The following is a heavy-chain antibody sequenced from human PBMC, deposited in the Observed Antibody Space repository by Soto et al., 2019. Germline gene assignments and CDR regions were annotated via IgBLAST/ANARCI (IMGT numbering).Heavy chain of an antibody. CDR1: GNTFTGYY. J-gene: IGHJ4*02. V-gene: IGHV1-2*02. CDR2: INPNNDGT. Sequence: QVQLVQSGAEVNKPGASVKVSCKASGNTFTGYYIHWVRQAPGQGLEWMGWINPNNDGTTYGEKFQGRVTMTRDTSTSTAYMELSRLRSDDTAVYYCARDLGGSRDSWGQGTLVTVSS. CDR3: ARDLGGSRDS. D-gene: IGHD1-26*01.